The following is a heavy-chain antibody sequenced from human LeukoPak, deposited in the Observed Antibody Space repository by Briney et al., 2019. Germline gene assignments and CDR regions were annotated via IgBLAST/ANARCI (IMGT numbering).Heavy chain of an antibody. Sequence: SETQSLTCTVSGGSISSSSYYRGWIRQPPGKGLEWIGSIYYSGSTYYNPSLKSRVTISVDTSKNQFSLKLSSVTAADTAVYYCARPSYSSSWADAFDIWGQGTMVTVSS. CDR1: GGSISSSSYY. CDR3: ARPSYSSSWADAFDI. J-gene: IGHJ3*02. CDR2: IYYSGST. V-gene: IGHV4-39*01. D-gene: IGHD6-13*01.